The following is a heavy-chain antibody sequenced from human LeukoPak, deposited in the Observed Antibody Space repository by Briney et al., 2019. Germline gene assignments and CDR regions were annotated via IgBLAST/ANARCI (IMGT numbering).Heavy chain of an antibody. D-gene: IGHD3-3*01. Sequence: PSETLSLTCTVSGGSISSYYWSWIRQPPGKGLEWIGYIHYSGSTNYNPSLKSRVTISVDTSKNQFSLKLSSVTAADTAVYYCARGGSGYSPPFDYWGQGTLVTVSS. CDR2: IHYSGST. CDR3: ARGGSGYSPPFDY. V-gene: IGHV4-59*01. CDR1: GGSISSYY. J-gene: IGHJ4*02.